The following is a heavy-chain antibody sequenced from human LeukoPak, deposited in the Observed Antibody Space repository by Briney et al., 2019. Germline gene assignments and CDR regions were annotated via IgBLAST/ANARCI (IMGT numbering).Heavy chain of an antibody. D-gene: IGHD5-12*01. CDR2: ISWKSGSK. Sequence: HPGGSLRLSCAASGFAFDDHGMHWVRQAPGKGLEWVSSISWKSGSKGYADSVKGRFTISGDNAKNSVYQQMNSLRVEDTALYYCAKDAQSGYSFGYYFDSWGLGTLVTVSS. CDR1: GFAFDDHG. J-gene: IGHJ4*02. V-gene: IGHV3-9*01. CDR3: AKDAQSGYSFGYYFDS.